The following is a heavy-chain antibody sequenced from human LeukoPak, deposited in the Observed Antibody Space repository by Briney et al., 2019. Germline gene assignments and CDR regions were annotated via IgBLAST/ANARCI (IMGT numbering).Heavy chain of an antibody. Sequence: GGSLRLSCAASGFTSSNYGFHWVRQAPGKGLEWVAFTRPDGSNEFYADSVKGRFTISRDNSRNTLFLQMNSLRPGDTAVYYCAKDVHGSWGLDYWGQGTLVTVSS. CDR3: AKDVHGSWGLDY. D-gene: IGHD6-13*01. J-gene: IGHJ4*02. V-gene: IGHV3-30*02. CDR2: TRPDGSNE. CDR1: GFTSSNYG.